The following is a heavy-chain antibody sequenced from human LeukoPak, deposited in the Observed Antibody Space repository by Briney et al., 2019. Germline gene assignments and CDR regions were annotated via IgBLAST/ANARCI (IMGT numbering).Heavy chain of an antibody. CDR2: ISSSSSYI. CDR1: GFTFSRYS. D-gene: IGHD2-21*02. CDR3: AKDLERHIVVVTASAVDY. Sequence: GGSLRLSCAASGFTFSRYSMNWVRQAPGKGLEWVSSISSSSSYIYYADSVKGRFTISRDNAKNSLYLQMNSLRAEDTAVYYCAKDLERHIVVVTASAVDYWGQGTLVTVSS. J-gene: IGHJ4*02. V-gene: IGHV3-21*01.